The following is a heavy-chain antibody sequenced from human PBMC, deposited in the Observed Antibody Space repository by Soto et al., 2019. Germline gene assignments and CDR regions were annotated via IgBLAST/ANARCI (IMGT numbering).Heavy chain of an antibody. D-gene: IGHD3-22*01. CDR1: GFTFTSYA. Sequence: ASVKVSCKASGFTFTSYAMHWVRQAPGQGLEWMGWMNPNSGNTGYAQKFQGRVTMTRNTSISTAYMELSSLRSEDTAVYYCARGRYYYDSRWFDPWGQGTLVTVSS. J-gene: IGHJ5*02. CDR3: ARGRYYYDSRWFDP. V-gene: IGHV1-8*02. CDR2: MNPNSGNT.